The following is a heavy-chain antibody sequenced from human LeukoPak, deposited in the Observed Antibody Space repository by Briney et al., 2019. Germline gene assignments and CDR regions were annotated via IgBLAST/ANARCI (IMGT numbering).Heavy chain of an antibody. Sequence: SETLSLTCTVSGGSISSSSYYWGWIRQPPGKGLEWIGSIYYSGSTYYNPSLKSRVTISVDTSKNQFSLKLSSVTAADTAVYYCARAYGDSNDAFDIWGQGTMVTVSS. D-gene: IGHD4-17*01. CDR3: ARAYGDSNDAFDI. V-gene: IGHV4-39*07. CDR2: IYYSGST. J-gene: IGHJ3*02. CDR1: GGSISSSSYY.